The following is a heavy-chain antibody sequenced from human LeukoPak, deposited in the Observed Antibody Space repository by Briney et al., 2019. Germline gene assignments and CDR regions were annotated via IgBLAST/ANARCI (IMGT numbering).Heavy chain of an antibody. J-gene: IGHJ3*02. D-gene: IGHD2-21*02. CDR2: ISSSGRT. CDR3: ARDGWNLPRGDCCLDAFDI. CDR1: GGSISSGSYY. Sequence: SETLSLTCTVSGGSISSGSYYWSLIRQPAGKGVEWIGHISSSGRTNYSPSLKSRVTMSVDTSTNQISLNLSSVTAADTAVYYCARDGWNLPRGDCCLDAFDIWGQGTMVTVSS. V-gene: IGHV4-61*09.